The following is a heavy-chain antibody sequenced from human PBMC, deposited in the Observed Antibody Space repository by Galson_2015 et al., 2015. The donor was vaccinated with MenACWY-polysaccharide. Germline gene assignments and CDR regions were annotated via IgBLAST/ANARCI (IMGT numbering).Heavy chain of an antibody. CDR1: GIKFYGSG. Sequence: SLRLSCAASGIKFYGSGMHWVRQAPGKGLEWVAVIQYDGSNKVCADSVKGRFTISRDNSKNTLYLQMNSLRVEDTAVYYCAREGSRLVFHAFDTWGQGTLVTVSP. V-gene: IGHV3-33*05. CDR2: IQYDGSNK. D-gene: IGHD6-6*01. CDR3: AREGSRLVFHAFDT. J-gene: IGHJ3*02.